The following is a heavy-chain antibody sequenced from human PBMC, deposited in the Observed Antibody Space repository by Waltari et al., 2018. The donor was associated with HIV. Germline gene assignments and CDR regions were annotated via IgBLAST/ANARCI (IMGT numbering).Heavy chain of an antibody. V-gene: IGHV3-48*03. CDR2: ISSSGSTI. CDR1: GFTFSTYE. Sequence: EVEVVVSGGGLVQPGGSLRLSCAASGFTFSTYEMNWVRQAPGKGLEWVSYISSSGSTIYYADSVKSRFTNSRDNTKNSLLLQMNSLRAEDTAVYFCARDGSSYYGLDYWGRGTLVTVSS. J-gene: IGHJ4*02. CDR3: ARDGSSYYGLDY. D-gene: IGHD1-26*01.